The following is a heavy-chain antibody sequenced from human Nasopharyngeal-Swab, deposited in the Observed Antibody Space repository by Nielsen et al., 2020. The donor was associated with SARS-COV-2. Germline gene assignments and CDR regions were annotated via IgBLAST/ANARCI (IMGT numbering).Heavy chain of an antibody. J-gene: IGHJ4*01. CDR3: ARGAPGY. CDR1: GGSFSDYT. CDR2: IYHSGRT. V-gene: IGHV4-34*01. Sequence: SDTLSLTCAVPGGSFSDYTWSWIRQPPGKGLEWIGNIYHSGRTNYNPSLKSRLAISIDTSKKQFSLKLSSVTAADTAVYYCARGAPGYWGQGTLVTVSS.